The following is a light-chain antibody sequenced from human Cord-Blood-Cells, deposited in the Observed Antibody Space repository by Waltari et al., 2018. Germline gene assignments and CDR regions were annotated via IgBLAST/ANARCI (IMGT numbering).Light chain of an antibody. V-gene: IGKV1-33*01. J-gene: IGKJ5*01. Sequence: IQITQSPSSLSASVGDRVTITCQASQDISNYLNLYQQKPGKAHKLLIYDAPNLETGVPSRFSGSGSGTDFTFTISSLQPEDIATYYCQQITFGQGTRLEIK. CDR1: QDISNY. CDR2: DAP. CDR3: QQIT.